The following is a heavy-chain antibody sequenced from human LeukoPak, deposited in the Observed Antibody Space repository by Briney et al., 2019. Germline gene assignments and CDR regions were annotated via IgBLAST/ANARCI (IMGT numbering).Heavy chain of an antibody. CDR3: ARHSGSGWQALGY. CDR2: TSYNGNT. V-gene: IGHV1-18*04. Sequence: ASVKVSCKASGYTFSNYGISWVRQAPGLGLEWMGWTSYNGNTNYPQKFQDRVTMTTDTSTTTAYMELRSLKSDDTAVYYCARHSGSGWQALGYWGQGTLVTVSS. D-gene: IGHD6-19*01. J-gene: IGHJ4*02. CDR1: GYTFSNYG.